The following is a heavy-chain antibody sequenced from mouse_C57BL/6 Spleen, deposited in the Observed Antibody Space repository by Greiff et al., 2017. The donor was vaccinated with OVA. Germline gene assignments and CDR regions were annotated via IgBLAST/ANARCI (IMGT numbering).Heavy chain of an antibody. D-gene: IGHD2-4*01. CDR3: ARYYDYDEGWFAY. V-gene: IGHV1-69*01. Sequence: QVQLKQPGAELVMPGASVKLSCKASGYTFTSYWMHWVKQRPGQGLEWIGEIDPSDSYTNYNQKFKGKSTLTVDKSSSTAYMQLSSLTSEDSAVYYCARYYDYDEGWFAYWGQGTLVTVSA. CDR1: GYTFTSYW. CDR2: IDPSDSYT. J-gene: IGHJ3*01.